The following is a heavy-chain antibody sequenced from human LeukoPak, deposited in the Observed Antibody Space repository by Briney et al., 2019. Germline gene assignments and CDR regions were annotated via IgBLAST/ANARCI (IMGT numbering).Heavy chain of an antibody. J-gene: IGHJ3*02. V-gene: IGHV3-21*01. CDR1: GFTFSSYS. D-gene: IGHD3-10*01. Sequence: GGSLRLSCAASGFTFSSYSMNWVRQAPGKGLEWVSSISSSSSYIYYADSVKGRFTISRDNAKNSLYLQMNSLRAEDTAVYYCARVLSLLWFGEKGAFDIWGQGTMVTVSS. CDR2: ISSSSSYI. CDR3: ARVLSLLWFGEKGAFDI.